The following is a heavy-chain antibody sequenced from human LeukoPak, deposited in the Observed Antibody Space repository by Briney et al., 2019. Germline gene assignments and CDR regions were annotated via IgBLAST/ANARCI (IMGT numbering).Heavy chain of an antibody. V-gene: IGHV1-2*02. J-gene: IGHJ4*02. Sequence: ASVKVSCKASGYTFTGYYMHWVRQAPGQGLEWMGWINPNSGGTNYAQKFQGRVTMTRDTSISTAYMELSRLRSDDTAVYYCARASGPAWFGEFRLDYWGQGTLVTVSS. CDR2: INPNSGGT. D-gene: IGHD3-10*01. CDR1: GYTFTGYY. CDR3: ARASGPAWFGEFRLDY.